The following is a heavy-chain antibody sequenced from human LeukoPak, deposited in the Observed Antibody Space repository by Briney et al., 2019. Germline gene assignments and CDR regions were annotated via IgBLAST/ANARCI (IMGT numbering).Heavy chain of an antibody. CDR2: IYYSGNT. Sequence: SQALSLTCTVSGGSVSSGGYYWSWIRQHPGKGLEWIGYIYYSGNTYYNPSLESRLTISLDTSTNQFSLKLGSVTAADTAVYYCATTGYYYYVDVWGKGTTVTVSS. CDR1: GGSVSSGGYY. V-gene: IGHV4-31*03. CDR3: ATTGYYYYVDV. D-gene: IGHD2-8*02. J-gene: IGHJ6*03.